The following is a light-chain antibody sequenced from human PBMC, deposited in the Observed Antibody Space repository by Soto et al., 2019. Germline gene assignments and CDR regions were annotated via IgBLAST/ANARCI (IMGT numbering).Light chain of an antibody. V-gene: IGKV3-11*01. Sequence: EIVLTQSPATLSLSPGEGATLSCRASQSISSYLAWYQQKPGQAPRLLIYDASSRATGITARFSGSGSGTDFTLTISSLAPDDFAVYYCQQRSDWPPWTFGQGTKVEIK. CDR3: QQRSDWPPWT. CDR1: QSISSY. J-gene: IGKJ1*01. CDR2: DAS.